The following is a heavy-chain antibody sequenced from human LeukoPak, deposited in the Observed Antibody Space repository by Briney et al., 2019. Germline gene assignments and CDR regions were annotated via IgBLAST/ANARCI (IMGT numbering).Heavy chain of an antibody. V-gene: IGHV4-59*01. CDR3: ARITNFWSGYYYFDY. CDR2: IHSDGRT. CDR1: GGSIINSY. Sequence: PSETLSLTCTVSGGSIINSYWSWIRQPPGEGLEFIGYIHSDGRTHYNPSLQSQVTMSVDTSKNQSSLKLSSVTAADTAVYYCARITNFWSGYYYFDYWGQGTLVTVSS. J-gene: IGHJ4*02. D-gene: IGHD3-3*01.